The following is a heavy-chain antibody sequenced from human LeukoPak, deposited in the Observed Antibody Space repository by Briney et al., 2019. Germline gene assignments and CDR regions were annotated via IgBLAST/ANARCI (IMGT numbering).Heavy chain of an antibody. V-gene: IGHV3-21*01. CDR1: GFTVSSNY. CDR2: ISSSSSYI. D-gene: IGHD3-22*01. CDR3: ARSPSDYYDSSGYYPDY. Sequence: GGSLRLSCAASGFTVSSNYMSWVRQAPGKGLEWVSSISSSSSYIYYADSVKGRFTISRDNAKNSLYLQMNSLRAEDTAVYYCARSPSDYYDSSGYYPDYWGQGTLVTVSS. J-gene: IGHJ4*02.